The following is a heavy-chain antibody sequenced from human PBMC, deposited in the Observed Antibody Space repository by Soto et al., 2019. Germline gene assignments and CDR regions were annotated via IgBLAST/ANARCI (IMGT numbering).Heavy chain of an antibody. CDR1: GGSISSYY. CDR2: IYYSGST. Sequence: SETLSLTCTVSGGSISSYYWSWIRQPPGKGLEWIGYIYYSGSTYYNPSLKSRVTISVDTSKNQFSLKLSSVTAADTAVYYCARASDGYCSGGSCYYFDYWGQGTLVTVSS. CDR3: ARASDGYCSGGSCYYFDY. V-gene: IGHV4-59*12. J-gene: IGHJ4*02. D-gene: IGHD2-15*01.